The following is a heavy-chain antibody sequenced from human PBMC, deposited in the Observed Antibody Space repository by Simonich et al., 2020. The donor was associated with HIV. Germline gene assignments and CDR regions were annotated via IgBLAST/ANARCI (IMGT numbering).Heavy chain of an antibody. D-gene: IGHD2-2*01. CDR3: ARGYCSRTSCMGGDTFDI. V-gene: IGHV4-34*01. CDR2: INHFGST. CDR1: GGSFSGYY. J-gene: IGHJ3*02. Sequence: QVRLQQWGAGLLKPSETLSLTCAVYGGSFSGYYWSWIRQSPGKGLEWIGEINHFGSTNYNPSLKGRFTISVDTSKNQFSLKLSSVTAADTAVFYCARGYCSRTSCMGGDTFDIWGQGTVVTVS.